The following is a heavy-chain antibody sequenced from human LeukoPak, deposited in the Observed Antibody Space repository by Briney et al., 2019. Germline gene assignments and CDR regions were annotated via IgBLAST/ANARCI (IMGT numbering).Heavy chain of an antibody. CDR2: INSDGSVT. CDR1: GFTFSSYW. J-gene: IGHJ5*02. V-gene: IGHV3-74*01. Sequence: PGGSLRLSCAASGFTFSSYWMHWVRQAPGKGLVWVSRINSDGSVTSDADSAKGRFTISRDNAKNTLYLQMNSLRVEDTAVYYCARQGQAAAGTGDWFDPWGQGTLVTVSS. D-gene: IGHD6-13*01. CDR3: ARQGQAAAGTGDWFDP.